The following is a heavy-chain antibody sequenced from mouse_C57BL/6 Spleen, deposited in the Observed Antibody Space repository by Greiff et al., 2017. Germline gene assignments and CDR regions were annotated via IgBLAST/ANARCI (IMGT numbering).Heavy chain of an antibody. CDR2: ISYDGSN. J-gene: IGHJ3*01. D-gene: IGHD4-1*01. Sequence: EVHLVESGPGLVKPSQSLSLTCSVTCYPITSGYYWNWIRQFPGNKLEWMGYISYDGSNNYNPSLKNRISITRDTSKNQFVLKLNSVTTEDTATYYCARGPTGKGFAYWGQGTLGTVSA. CDR3: ARGPTGKGFAY. CDR1: CYPITSGYY. V-gene: IGHV3-6*01.